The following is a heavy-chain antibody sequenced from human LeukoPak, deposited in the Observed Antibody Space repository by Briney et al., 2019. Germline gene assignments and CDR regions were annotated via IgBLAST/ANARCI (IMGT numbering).Heavy chain of an antibody. Sequence: SETLSLTCTVSGGSISSYYWNWIRQPPGKGLEWIGYIYYSGSTNYNPSLKSRVTISVDTSKNQFSLELSSVTAADTAVYYCAGVGSGSYYYYYMDVWGKGTTVTVSS. CDR1: GGSISSYY. V-gene: IGHV4-59*01. CDR3: AGVGSGSYYYYYMDV. D-gene: IGHD3-10*01. J-gene: IGHJ6*03. CDR2: IYYSGST.